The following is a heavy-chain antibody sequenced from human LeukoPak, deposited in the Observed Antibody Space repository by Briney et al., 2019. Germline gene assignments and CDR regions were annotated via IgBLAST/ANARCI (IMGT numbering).Heavy chain of an antibody. CDR2: INSDASST. J-gene: IGHJ3*01. V-gene: IGHV3-74*01. Sequence: GGSLRLSCAASGFTFSSYWMHWVRQAPGKGLVWVSRINSDASSTSYADSVKGRFTISRDNAKNTLYLQMNSLRAEDTAVYYCARVQGHPPNGLDVWGQGIMVTVSS. CDR3: ARVQGHPPNGLDV. CDR1: GFTFSSYW. D-gene: IGHD2-8*01.